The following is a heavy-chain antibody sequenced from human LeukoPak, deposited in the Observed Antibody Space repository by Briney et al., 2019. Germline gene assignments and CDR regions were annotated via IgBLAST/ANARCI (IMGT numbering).Heavy chain of an antibody. D-gene: IGHD3-9*01. CDR1: GFTFSSYS. Sequence: PGGSLRLSCAASGFTFSSYSMNWVRQAPGKGLEWVSSISSSSSYIYYADSVKGRFTISRDNAKNSLYLQMNSLRAEDTAVYYCARGARYFDSPHYFDYWGQGTLVTVSS. CDR3: ARGARYFDSPHYFDY. J-gene: IGHJ4*02. V-gene: IGHV3-21*01. CDR2: ISSSSSYI.